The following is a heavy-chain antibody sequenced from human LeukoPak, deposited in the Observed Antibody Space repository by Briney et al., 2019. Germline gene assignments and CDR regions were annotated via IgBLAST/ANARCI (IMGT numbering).Heavy chain of an antibody. V-gene: IGHV3-15*01. CDR1: GFTFSNAW. D-gene: IGHD3-16*02. J-gene: IGHJ4*02. CDR3: TTDRAPFGGVIVTVFDY. Sequence: GGSLRLSCAASGFTFSNAWMSWVRQAPGKGLEWVGRIKSKTDGGTTDYAAPVKGRFTISRDDSKNTLYLQMNSLKTEDTAVYYCTTDRAPFGGVIVTVFDYWGQGTLVTVSS. CDR2: IKSKTDGGTT.